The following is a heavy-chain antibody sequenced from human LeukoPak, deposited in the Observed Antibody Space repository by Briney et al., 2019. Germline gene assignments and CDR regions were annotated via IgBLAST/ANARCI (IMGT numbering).Heavy chain of an antibody. CDR1: GFTFSGYS. J-gene: IGHJ4*02. V-gene: IGHV3-48*01. Sequence: GGSLRLSCLASGFTFSGYSMNWVRQAPGKGLEWVSYISISSTTINYADSVKGRFTISRDNAKNSLYLQMNSLRAEDTGVYYCARSNQADDYWGQGTLVTVSS. D-gene: IGHD1-14*01. CDR2: ISISSTTI. CDR3: ARSNQADDY.